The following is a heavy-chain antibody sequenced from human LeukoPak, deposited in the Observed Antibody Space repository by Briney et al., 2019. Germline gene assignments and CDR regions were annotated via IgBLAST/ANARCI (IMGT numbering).Heavy chain of an antibody. CDR1: GFTFSSYG. CDR3: AKARGAAAGTVALDY. Sequence: GGSLRLSCAAPGFTFSSYGMHWVRQAPGKGLEWVAVISYDGSNKYYADSVKGRFTISRDNSKNTLYLQMNSLRAEDTAVYYCAKARGAAAGTVALDYWGQGTLVTVSS. J-gene: IGHJ4*02. V-gene: IGHV3-30*18. CDR2: ISYDGSNK. D-gene: IGHD6-13*01.